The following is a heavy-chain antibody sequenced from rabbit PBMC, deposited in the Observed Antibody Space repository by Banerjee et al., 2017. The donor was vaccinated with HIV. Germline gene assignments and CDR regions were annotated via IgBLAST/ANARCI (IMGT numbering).Heavy chain of an antibody. V-gene: IGHV1S40*01. Sequence: QSLEESGGDLVKPGASLTLTCTASGFSFSSSDYMCWVRQAPGKGLEWIVCVGAGSGGSTYYASWAKGRFTISKTSSTTVTLQMTSLTAADTATYFCAKEGIGDVGWNLNLWGPGTLVTV. CDR2: VGAGSGGST. D-gene: IGHD2-1*01. J-gene: IGHJ4*01. CDR1: GFSFSSSDY. CDR3: AKEGIGDVGWNLNL.